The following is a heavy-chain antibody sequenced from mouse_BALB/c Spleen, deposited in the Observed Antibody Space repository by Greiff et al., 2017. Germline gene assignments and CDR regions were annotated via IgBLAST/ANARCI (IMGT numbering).Heavy chain of an antibody. Sequence: EVKLQESGPGLVKPSQSLSLTCSVTGYSITSGYYWNWIRQFPGNKLEWMGYISYDGSNNYNPSLKNRISITRDTSKNQFFLKLNSVTTEDTATYYCAIRRVLWSYFDYWGQGTTLTVSS. CDR2: ISYDGSN. V-gene: IGHV3-6*02. D-gene: IGHD1-1*02. J-gene: IGHJ2*01. CDR1: GYSITSGYY. CDR3: AIRRVLWSYFDY.